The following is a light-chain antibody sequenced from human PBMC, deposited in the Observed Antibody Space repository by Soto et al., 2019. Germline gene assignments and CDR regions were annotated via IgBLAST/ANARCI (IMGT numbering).Light chain of an antibody. J-gene: IGLJ2*01. CDR1: TSDVGGHYF. Sequence: QSALTQSRSVSGSPGQSGTISCTGATSDVGGHYFVSWYQHHPGKAPKLIIYDVTKRPSGVPDRFSGSESGNTASLTISGLQAEDEADYYCCAYAVNFAVFGGGTKLTVL. CDR3: CAYAVNFAV. CDR2: DVT. V-gene: IGLV2-11*01.